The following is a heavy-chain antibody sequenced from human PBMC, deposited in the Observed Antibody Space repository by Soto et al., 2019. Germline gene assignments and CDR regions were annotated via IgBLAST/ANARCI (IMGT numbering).Heavy chain of an antibody. J-gene: IGHJ6*02. V-gene: IGHV1-2*02. CDR3: ARTQGSSWSPHYYYYGMDV. Sequence: SVKVSCKASGYTFTGYYMHWVRQAPGQGLEWMGWINPNSGGTNYAQKFQGRVTMTRDTSISTAYMELSRLRSDDTAVYYCARTQGSSWSPHYYYYGMDVWGQGTTVTVSS. CDR1: GYTFTGYY. D-gene: IGHD6-13*01. CDR2: INPNSGGT.